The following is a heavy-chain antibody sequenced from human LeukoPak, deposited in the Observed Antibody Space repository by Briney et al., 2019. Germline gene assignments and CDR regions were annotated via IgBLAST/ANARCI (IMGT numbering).Heavy chain of an antibody. CDR1: GFTFSSYG. V-gene: IGHV3-7*01. D-gene: IGHD1-14*01. Sequence: PGGSLRLSCAASGFTFSSYGMDWVRQAPGKGLEWVANIKQDGSEKHHGASVKGRFTISRDNAKNSLYLQMNSLRVEDTAVYYCVKHETGPEYWGQGTLVAVSS. J-gene: IGHJ4*02. CDR2: IKQDGSEK. CDR3: VKHETGPEY.